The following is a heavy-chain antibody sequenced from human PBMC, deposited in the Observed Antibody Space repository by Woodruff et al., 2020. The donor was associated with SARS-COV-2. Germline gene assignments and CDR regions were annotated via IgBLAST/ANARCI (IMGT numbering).Heavy chain of an antibody. CDR2: VSYDGST. J-gene: IGHJ4*02. Sequence: KGLEWIGFVSYDGSTKYDPSLNGRVTISMDTSQNQFSLKLTSVTAADTAFYYCASEGVWGSYRLLSFWGQGTLVTVSS. D-gene: IGHD3-16*02. CDR3: ASEGVWGSYRLLSF. V-gene: IGHV4-59*01.